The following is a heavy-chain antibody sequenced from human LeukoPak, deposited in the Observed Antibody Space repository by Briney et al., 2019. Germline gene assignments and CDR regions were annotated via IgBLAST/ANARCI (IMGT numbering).Heavy chain of an antibody. Sequence: ASVKVSCKASGYTFTGYYMHWVRQAPGQGLEWMGWINPNSGGTNYAQKFQGWVTMTRDTSISTAYMELSRLRSDDTAVYYCARDSSPIVVVTYFDYWGQGTLVTVSS. CDR3: ARDSSPIVVVTYFDY. CDR1: GYTFTGYY. CDR2: INPNSGGT. J-gene: IGHJ4*02. D-gene: IGHD3-22*01. V-gene: IGHV1-2*04.